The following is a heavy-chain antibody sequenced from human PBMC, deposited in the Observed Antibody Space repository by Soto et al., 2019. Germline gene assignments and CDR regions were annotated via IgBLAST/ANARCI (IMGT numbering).Heavy chain of an antibody. CDR3: ARDQAENSSEN. CDR2: ISAYNGNT. CDR1: GYTFTIYG. Sequence: ASVKVSCKASGYTFTIYGISWVRQAPGQGLEWMGWISAYNGNTNYAQKLQGRVTMTTETSTSTAYMELRSLRSDDTAVYYCARDQAENSSENWGQGTLVTVSS. D-gene: IGHD6-19*01. V-gene: IGHV1-18*01. J-gene: IGHJ4*02.